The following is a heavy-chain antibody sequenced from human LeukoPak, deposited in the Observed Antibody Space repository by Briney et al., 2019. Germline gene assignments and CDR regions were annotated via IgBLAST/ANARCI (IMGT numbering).Heavy chain of an antibody. CDR3: GKNVVVKRYIDF. D-gene: IGHD2-15*01. Sequence: GGSLILSCAASGFTFSNHAMSWVRQAPGKGLQWVAVISGGGRTTEYEDFVKGRFTISRDNSKNTLSLQMNSLTVEDTAIYFCGKNVVVKRYIDFWGQGTLVTVSS. CDR1: GFTFSNHA. CDR2: ISGGGRTT. V-gene: IGHV3-23*01. J-gene: IGHJ4*02.